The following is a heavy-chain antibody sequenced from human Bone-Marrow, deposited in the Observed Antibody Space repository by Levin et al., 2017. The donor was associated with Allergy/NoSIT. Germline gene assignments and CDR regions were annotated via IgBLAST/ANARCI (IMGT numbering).Heavy chain of an antibody. D-gene: IGHD1-26*01. J-gene: IGHJ4*02. Sequence: GESLKISCAASGFTFSNAWMNWVRQAPGKGLEWVGRIKSKTDGGTTDYAAPVKGRFTISRDDSKNTLYLQMNSLKTEDTAVYYCTTIKKVGATDGGEWGQGTLVTVSS. V-gene: IGHV3-15*07. CDR3: TTIKKVGATDGGE. CDR1: GFTFSNAW. CDR2: IKSKTDGGTT.